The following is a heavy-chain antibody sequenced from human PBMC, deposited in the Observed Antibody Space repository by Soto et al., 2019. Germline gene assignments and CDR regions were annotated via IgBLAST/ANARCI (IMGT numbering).Heavy chain of an antibody. V-gene: IGHV3-7*01. CDR2: IKQDGSEK. D-gene: IGHD3-3*01. CDR1: GFTFSSYW. Sequence: EVQLVESGGGLVQPGGSLRLSCAASGFTFSSYWMSWVRQAPGKGLEWVANIKQDGSEKYYVDSVKGRFTISRDNAKNSLYLQMNSLRAEDTAVCYCARGDFWSGYLGFALFDYWGQGTLVTVSS. J-gene: IGHJ4*02. CDR3: ARGDFWSGYLGFALFDY.